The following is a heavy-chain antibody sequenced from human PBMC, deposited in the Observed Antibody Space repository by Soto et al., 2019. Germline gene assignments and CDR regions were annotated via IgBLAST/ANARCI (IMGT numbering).Heavy chain of an antibody. D-gene: IGHD3-10*01. CDR2: INPSGGST. J-gene: IGHJ3*02. V-gene: IGHV1-46*01. CDR1: GYTFTSYY. CDR3: ARVMGPGLQHPSTLPYAFDI. Sequence: QVQLVQSGAEVKKPGASVKVSCKASGYTFTSYYMHWVRQAPGQGLEWMGIINPSGGSTSYAQKFQGRVTMTRDTSTSTVYMELSSLRSEDTAVYYCARVMGPGLQHPSTLPYAFDIWGQGTMVTVSS.